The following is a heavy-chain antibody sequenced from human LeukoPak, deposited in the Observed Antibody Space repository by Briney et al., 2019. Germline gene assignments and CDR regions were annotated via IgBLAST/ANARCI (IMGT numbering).Heavy chain of an antibody. CDR3: ARDVGSAPFDY. J-gene: IGHJ4*02. CDR1: GFTFDDYA. Sequence: PGGSLRLSCAASGFTFDDYAMHRVRQAPGKGLEWVSGISWNSGSIGYADSVKGRFTISRDNAKNSLYLQMNSLRVEDTAVYYCARDVGSAPFDYWGQGTLVTVSS. CDR2: ISWNSGSI. D-gene: IGHD6-25*01. V-gene: IGHV3-9*01.